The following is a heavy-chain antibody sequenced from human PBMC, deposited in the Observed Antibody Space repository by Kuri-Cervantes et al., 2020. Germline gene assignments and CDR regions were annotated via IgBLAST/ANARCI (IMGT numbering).Heavy chain of an antibody. CDR1: GYSISSGYY. Sequence: SQTLSLTCAVSGYSISSGYYWGWIRQPPGTGLEWIGSTYYSGSTYYNPSLKSRVTISVDTSKNQFSLKLSSVTAADTAVYYCARGDTVDAFDIWGQGTMVTVSS. CDR3: ARGDTVDAFDI. J-gene: IGHJ3*02. V-gene: IGHV4-38-2*01. D-gene: IGHD2-2*02. CDR2: TYYSGST.